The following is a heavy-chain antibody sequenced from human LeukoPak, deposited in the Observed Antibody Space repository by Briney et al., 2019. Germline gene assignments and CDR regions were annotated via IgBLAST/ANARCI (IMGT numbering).Heavy chain of an antibody. Sequence: GASVKVSCKASGYTFTSYYMHWVRQAPGQGLEWMGWINPNSGGTNYAQKFQGRVTMTRDTSISTAYMELSRLRSDDTAVYYCARTVYSSSWYLLTLPYDYWGQGALVTVSS. CDR1: GYTFTSYY. J-gene: IGHJ4*02. CDR3: ARTVYSSSWYLLTLPYDY. V-gene: IGHV1-2*02. D-gene: IGHD6-13*01. CDR2: INPNSGGT.